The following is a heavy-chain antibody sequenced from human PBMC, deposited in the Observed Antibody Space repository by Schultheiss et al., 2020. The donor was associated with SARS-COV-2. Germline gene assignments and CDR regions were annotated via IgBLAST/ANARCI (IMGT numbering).Heavy chain of an antibody. D-gene: IGHD1-26*01. V-gene: IGHV3-48*01. J-gene: IGHJ4*02. CDR3: ATSNRVGATARPFDY. Sequence: GGSLRLSCAASGFTFSSYSMNWVRQAPGKGLEWVSYISSSSSTIYYADSVKGRFTISRDNAKNSLYLQMNSLRAEDTAVYYCATSNRVGATARPFDYWGQGTLVTVSS. CDR1: GFTFSSYS. CDR2: ISSSSSTI.